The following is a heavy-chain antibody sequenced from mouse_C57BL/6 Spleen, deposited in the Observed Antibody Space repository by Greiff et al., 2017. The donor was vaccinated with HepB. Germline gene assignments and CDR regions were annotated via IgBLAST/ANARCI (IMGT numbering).Heavy chain of an antibody. D-gene: IGHD2-4*01. CDR2: INPNNGGT. V-gene: IGHV1-26*01. J-gene: IGHJ4*01. Sequence: VQLQQSGPELVKPGASVKISCKASGYTFTDYYMNWVKQSHGKSLEWIGDINPNNGGTSYNQKFKGKATLTVDKSSSTAYMELRSLTSEDSAVYYCARGNDYDDAMDYWGQGTSVTVSS. CDR1: GYTFTDYY. CDR3: ARGNDYDDAMDY.